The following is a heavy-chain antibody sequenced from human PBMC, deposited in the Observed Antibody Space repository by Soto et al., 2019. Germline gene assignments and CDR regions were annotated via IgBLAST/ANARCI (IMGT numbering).Heavy chain of an antibody. Sequence: SETLSLTCTVSGGSISSYYWSWIRQPPGKGLEWIGYIYYSGSTNYNPSLKSRVTISVDTSKNQFSLKLSSVTAADTAVYYCARSPANEGFGEHYYYYMDVWGKGTTVTVSS. CDR2: IYYSGST. J-gene: IGHJ6*03. V-gene: IGHV4-59*08. CDR3: ARSPANEGFGEHYYYYMDV. CDR1: GGSISSYY. D-gene: IGHD3-10*01.